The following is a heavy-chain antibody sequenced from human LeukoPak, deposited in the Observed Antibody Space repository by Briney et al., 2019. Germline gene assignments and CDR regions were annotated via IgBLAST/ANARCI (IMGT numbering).Heavy chain of an antibody. CDR1: GYTFTGYY. V-gene: IGHV1-2*02. J-gene: IGHJ4*02. Sequence: ASVKVSCKASGYTFTGYYMNWVRQAPGQGLEWMGWINPNSGGTNYAQKFQGRVTMTRDTSISTAYMELSRLRSDDTAVYYCERASCSTSCGADQWGQGTLVTVSS. CDR2: INPNSGGT. CDR3: ERASCSTSCGADQ. D-gene: IGHD2-2*01.